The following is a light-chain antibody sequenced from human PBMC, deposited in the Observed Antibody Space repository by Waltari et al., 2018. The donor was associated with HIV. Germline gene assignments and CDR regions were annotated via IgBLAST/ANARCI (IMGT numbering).Light chain of an antibody. V-gene: IGLV2-23*02. CDR3: CSYAGSGDV. CDR1: SSDVGSYNL. J-gene: IGLJ1*01. Sequence: QSALTQPASVSGSPGQSITISCTGTSSDVGSYNLVSWYQQHPGKAPKLMIYEVSKRPSGVSNRFSGSKSCNTASLTISVLQAEDEADYYCCSYAGSGDVFGTGTKVTVL. CDR2: EVS.